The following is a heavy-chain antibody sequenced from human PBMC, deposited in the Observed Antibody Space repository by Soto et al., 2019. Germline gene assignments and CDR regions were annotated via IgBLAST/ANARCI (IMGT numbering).Heavy chain of an antibody. CDR1: GFIFSRSG. V-gene: IGHV3-30*18. J-gene: IGHJ4*02. CDR2: ISYDGNTK. D-gene: IGHD2-15*01. Sequence: QVQLVESGGGVVLPGTSLRLSCAASGFIFSRSGMHWVRQAPGKGLEWVAVISYDGNTKYYADSVKGRFNISRDNSKNTLYLQMTSLRVEDTAVYYCANQVATGHWGQGPLVTVSS. CDR3: ANQVATGH.